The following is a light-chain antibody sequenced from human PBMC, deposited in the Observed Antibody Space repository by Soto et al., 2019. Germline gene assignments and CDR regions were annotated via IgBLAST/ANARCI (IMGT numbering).Light chain of an antibody. CDR1: SNDVGTYNL. CDR3: SSYTSSLYV. J-gene: IGLJ1*01. V-gene: IGLV2-14*02. Sequence: QSALTQPASVSGSPGQSITISCSGTSNDVGTYNLVSWYQQYPGKAPRLMIYEVTKRPSGVSNRFSGSKSGNTASLTISGLQAGDEADYYCSSYTSSLYVFGTGTKVTVL. CDR2: EVT.